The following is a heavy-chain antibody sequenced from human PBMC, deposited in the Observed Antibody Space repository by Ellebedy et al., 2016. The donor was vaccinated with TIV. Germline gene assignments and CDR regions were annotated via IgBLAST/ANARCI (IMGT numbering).Heavy chain of an antibody. Sequence: SETLSLTCAVSGGSISSSNWWSWVRQPPGKGLEWIGEIYHSGSTNYNPSLKSRVTISVEKSKNQFSLKLSSVTAADTAVYYCARDDTTQLAPGYWGQGTLVTVSS. D-gene: IGHD6-13*01. J-gene: IGHJ4*02. V-gene: IGHV4-4*02. CDR1: GGSISSSNW. CDR2: IYHSGST. CDR3: ARDDTTQLAPGY.